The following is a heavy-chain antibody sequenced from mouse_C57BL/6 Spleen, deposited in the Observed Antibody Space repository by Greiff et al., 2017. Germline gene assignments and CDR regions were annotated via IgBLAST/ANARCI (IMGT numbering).Heavy chain of an antibody. CDR2: ISDGGSYT. Sequence: EVMLVESGGGLVKPGGSLKLSCAASGFTFSSYAMSWVRQTPEKRLEWVATISDGGSYTYYPDNVKGRFTISRDNAKNNLYLQMSHLKSEDTAMYYCASYYYSSRHSFEYRGQSTTLSVSS. V-gene: IGHV5-4*03. CDR3: ASYYYSSRHSFEY. D-gene: IGHD1-1*01. CDR1: GFTFSSYA. J-gene: IGHJ2*01.